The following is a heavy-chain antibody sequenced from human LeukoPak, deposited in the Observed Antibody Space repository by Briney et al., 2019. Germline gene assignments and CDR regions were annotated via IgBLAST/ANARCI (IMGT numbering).Heavy chain of an antibody. CDR3: ARANYYDSSGYRSPYGMDV. V-gene: IGHV4-59*01. CDR2: YYSGRT. D-gene: IGHD3-22*01. J-gene: IGHJ6*02. Sequence: YYSGRTNYTPSLKRRGTISVDTSKNQFSLKLSSVTAADTAVYYCARANYYDSSGYRSPYGMDVWGQGTTVTVSS.